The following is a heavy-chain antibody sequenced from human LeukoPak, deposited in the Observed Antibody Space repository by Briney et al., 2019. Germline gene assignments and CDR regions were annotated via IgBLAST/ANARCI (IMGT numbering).Heavy chain of an antibody. Sequence: ASVKVSCKASGYTFTGYYMHWVRQAPGQGLEWMGWINPNSGGTNYAQKFQGRVTMTRDTSISTAYMELSRLRSDDTAVYYCARGRFGELFLYYFDYWGQGTLVTVSS. CDR1: GYTFTGYY. V-gene: IGHV1-2*02. CDR2: INPNSGGT. J-gene: IGHJ4*02. D-gene: IGHD3-10*01. CDR3: ARGRFGELFLYYFDY.